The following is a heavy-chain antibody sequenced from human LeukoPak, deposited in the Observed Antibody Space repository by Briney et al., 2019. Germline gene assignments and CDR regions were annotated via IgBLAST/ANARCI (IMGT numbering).Heavy chain of an antibody. V-gene: IGHV4-39*07. CDR1: GGSISTSSYY. Sequence: PSETLSLTCTVSGGSISTSSYYWGWVRQPPGKGLEWIGSIYYSGSTYYNPSLKSRVTISVDTSKNQFSLKLSSVTAADTAVYYCARDHILTGYSFDYWGQGTLVTVSS. D-gene: IGHD3-9*01. CDR2: IYYSGST. J-gene: IGHJ4*02. CDR3: ARDHILTGYSFDY.